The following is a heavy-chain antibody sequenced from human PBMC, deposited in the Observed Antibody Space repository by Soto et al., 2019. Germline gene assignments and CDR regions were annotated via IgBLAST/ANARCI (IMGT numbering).Heavy chain of an antibody. Sequence: QVLLQESGPGLVKPSETLSLTCTVSGGSISSPSSYCGWIRQPPGQGLEGVACVDYSGSTYYKPSLKSRVTISVDTSKNQFSRKLSSVTAADTAVYYCARLPTGGMDVWGQGTTVTVSS. CDR3: ARLPTGGMDV. CDR1: GGSISSPSSY. V-gene: IGHV4-39*01. J-gene: IGHJ6*02. CDR2: VDYSGST.